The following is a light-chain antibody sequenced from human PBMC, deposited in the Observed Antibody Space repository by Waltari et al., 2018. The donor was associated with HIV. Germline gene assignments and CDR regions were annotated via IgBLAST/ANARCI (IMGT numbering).Light chain of an antibody. CDR3: QQYDKWPSLT. Sequence: IIMTQSPATLSVSPGERATLSCRVSQSVGDNLAWYQQKPGQAPRLLIYGASIRATDLPARFSGSGSGTEFTLTGSSLQSEDFAVYYCQQYDKWPSLTFGGGTKVEIK. CDR2: GAS. CDR1: QSVGDN. J-gene: IGKJ4*01. V-gene: IGKV3-15*01.